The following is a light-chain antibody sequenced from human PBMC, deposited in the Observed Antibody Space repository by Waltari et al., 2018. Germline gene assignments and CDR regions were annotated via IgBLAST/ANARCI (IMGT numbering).Light chain of an antibody. CDR1: QGISSY. Sequence: DIQLTQSPSFLSASVGDSVPITCRASQGISSYLVWYQQKPGKAPKVLIYAASTLQSGVPSRFSGSGSGTEFTLTISSLQPEDFATYYCQQLNSYPYTFGQGTKLEIK. V-gene: IGKV1-9*01. CDR3: QQLNSYPYT. CDR2: AAS. J-gene: IGKJ2*01.